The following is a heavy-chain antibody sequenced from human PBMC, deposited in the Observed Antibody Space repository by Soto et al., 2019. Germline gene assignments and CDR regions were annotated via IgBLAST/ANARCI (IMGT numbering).Heavy chain of an antibody. CDR1: GFTVSSNY. CDR3: ASGSSTFGGVIVIPVSDY. CDR2: IYSGGST. J-gene: IGHJ4*02. D-gene: IGHD3-16*02. Sequence: GGSLRLSCAASGFTVSSNYMSWVRQAPGKGLEWVSVIYSGGSTYYADSVKGRFTISRDNSKNTLYLQMNSLRAEDTAVYYCASGSSTFGGVIVIPVSDYWGQGTLVTVSS. V-gene: IGHV3-66*01.